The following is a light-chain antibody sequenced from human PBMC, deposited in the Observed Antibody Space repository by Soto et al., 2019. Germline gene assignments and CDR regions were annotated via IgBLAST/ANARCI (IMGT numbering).Light chain of an antibody. CDR2: SAS. J-gene: IGKJ2*01. CDR1: QGITND. V-gene: IGKV1-17*01. Sequence: IQMTQSPSSLSASVGDRVTITCRASQGITNDLGWYQHRPGRAPKRLIYSASSLQSGVPSRFSGSGSGTEFTLTIRGLQPEDFATYYCLQHHTYPYTFGQGTRREI. CDR3: LQHHTYPYT.